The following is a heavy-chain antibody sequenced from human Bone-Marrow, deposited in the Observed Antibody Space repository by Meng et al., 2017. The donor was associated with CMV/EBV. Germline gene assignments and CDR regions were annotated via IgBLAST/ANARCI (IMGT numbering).Heavy chain of an antibody. CDR1: GFTFSSYA. Sequence: GGSLRLSCAASGFTFSSYAMHWVRQAPGKGLEWVAVISYDGSNKYYADSVKGRFTISRDNSKITLYLQMNSLRTEDTALYYCAKDIGCSSTSCYHGMDVWGQRTTVTVSS. CDR3: AKDIGCSSTSCYHGMDV. CDR2: ISYDGSNK. V-gene: IGHV3-30*04. J-gene: IGHJ6*02. D-gene: IGHD2-2*01.